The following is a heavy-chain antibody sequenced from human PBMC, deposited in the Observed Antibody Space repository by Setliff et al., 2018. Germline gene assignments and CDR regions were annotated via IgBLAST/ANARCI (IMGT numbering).Heavy chain of an antibody. Sequence: SETLSLTCTVSDGSISTYYWSWIRQPPGRGLEWIGYIYYSGSTNYNPSLKTRVTISVDTSKNQFSLKLSFVTAADTAVYYCARGPKLDPFDYWGQGTLVTVSS. D-gene: IGHD6-6*01. CDR1: DGSISTYY. V-gene: IGHV4-59*01. J-gene: IGHJ4*02. CDR2: IYYSGST. CDR3: ARGPKLDPFDY.